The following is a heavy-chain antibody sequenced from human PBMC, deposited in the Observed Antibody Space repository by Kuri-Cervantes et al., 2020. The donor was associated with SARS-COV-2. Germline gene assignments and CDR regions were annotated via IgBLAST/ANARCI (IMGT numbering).Heavy chain of an antibody. V-gene: IGHV3-49*04. J-gene: IGHJ3*02. CDR3: TRELVVPAAIYPDAFDI. Sequence: GESLKISCAASGFTFSSYAMSWVRQAPGKGLEWVGFIRSKAYGGTTEYAASVKGRFTISRDDSKSIAYLQMNSLKTEDTAVYYCTRELVVPAAIYPDAFDIWGQGTMVTVSS. CDR2: IRSKAYGGTT. D-gene: IGHD2-2*02. CDR1: GFTFSSYA.